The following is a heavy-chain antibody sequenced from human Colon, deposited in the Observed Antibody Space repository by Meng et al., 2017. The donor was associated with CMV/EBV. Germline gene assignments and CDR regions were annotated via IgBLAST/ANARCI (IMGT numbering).Heavy chain of an antibody. CDR1: GFDLDDFA. Sequence: SLKISCLGSGFDLDDFAMHWVRQVPGKGLGWVSSISWNSDRIDYAGPVKGRFTMSRDNAENSVYVQMNSLKAEDTALYYCAKDVGAYAGFETWGQGTMVTVSS. J-gene: IGHJ3*01. D-gene: IGHD4-23*01. V-gene: IGHV3-9*01. CDR2: ISWNSDRI. CDR3: AKDVGAYAGFET.